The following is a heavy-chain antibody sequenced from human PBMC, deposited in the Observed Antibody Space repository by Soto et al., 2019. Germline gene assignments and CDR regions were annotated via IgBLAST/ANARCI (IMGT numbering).Heavy chain of an antibody. Sequence: GGSLRLSCAASGFTFSSYAMHWVGQAPGKGLEWVAVISYDGSNKYYADSVKGRFTISRDNSKNTLYLQMNSLRAEDTAVYYCARNKGKDTAMALDYWGQGTLVTVSS. V-gene: IGHV3-30-3*01. D-gene: IGHD5-18*01. CDR3: ARNKGKDTAMALDY. CDR2: ISYDGSNK. CDR1: GFTFSSYA. J-gene: IGHJ4*02.